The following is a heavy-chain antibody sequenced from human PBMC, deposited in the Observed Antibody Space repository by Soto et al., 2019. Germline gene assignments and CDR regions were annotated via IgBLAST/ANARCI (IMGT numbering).Heavy chain of an antibody. D-gene: IGHD1-26*01. CDR3: VRLIGNSWLDF. Sequence: PSQTLSLTCAISGDSVSSSSVTWNWIRQSPSRGLEWLGRTYYRSKWYNDYAESVKSRITINPDTSKNQFSLHLNFVTPEDTAVYYCVRLIGNSWLDFWGQGTLVTVSS. CDR1: GDSVSSSSVT. V-gene: IGHV6-1*01. CDR2: TYYRSKWYN. J-gene: IGHJ5*01.